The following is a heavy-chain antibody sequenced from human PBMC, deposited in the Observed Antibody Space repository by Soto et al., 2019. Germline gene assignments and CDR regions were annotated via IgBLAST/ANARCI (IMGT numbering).Heavy chain of an antibody. CDR2: TSYDGSKK. V-gene: IGHV3-30*18. J-gene: IGHJ6*02. Sequence: ESGGGVVQPGRSLRLSCAASGYIFSNYGMHWVRQAPGKGLEGVAVTSYDGSKKYYADSVKGRFTISKDNSKNTVYLQMNSLRIEDTAVYYCAKWGLSGHGMDVWGQGTTVTVSS. D-gene: IGHD7-27*01. CDR3: AKWGLSGHGMDV. CDR1: GYIFSNYG.